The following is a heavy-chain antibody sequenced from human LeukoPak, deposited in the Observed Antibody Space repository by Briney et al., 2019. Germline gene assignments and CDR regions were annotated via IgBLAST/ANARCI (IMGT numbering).Heavy chain of an antibody. CDR1: GFTFSSYE. J-gene: IGHJ4*02. D-gene: IGHD5-18*01. CDR2: ISNSGSTI. Sequence: GGAPRPSCGAAGFTFSSYEMNWGRPGPGEGVGGGSYISNSGSTIYYADSVRGRFTISRDNAKNSLYLQMNSLRAEDTAVYYCARRGIQLWPHDDYWGQGTLVTVSS. V-gene: IGHV3-48*03. CDR3: ARRGIQLWPHDDY.